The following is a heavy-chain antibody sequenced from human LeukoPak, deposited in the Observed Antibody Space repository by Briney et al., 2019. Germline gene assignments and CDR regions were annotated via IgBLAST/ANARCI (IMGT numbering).Heavy chain of an antibody. CDR2: IKQDGSEK. CDR1: GFTFSSYW. V-gene: IGHV3-7*03. J-gene: IGHJ6*02. CDR3: AKAIQGRTWYYYYAMDV. D-gene: IGHD3-10*01. Sequence: LAGGSLRLSCAASGFTFSSYWMSWVRQAPGKGLEWVANIKQDGSEKYYVDSVKGRFTISRDNAKNSLYLQMNGLRAEDTALYYCAKAIQGRTWYYYYAMDVWGQGTTVTVSS.